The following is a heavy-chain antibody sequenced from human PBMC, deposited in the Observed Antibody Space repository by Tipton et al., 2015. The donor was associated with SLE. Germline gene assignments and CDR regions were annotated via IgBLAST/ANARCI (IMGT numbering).Heavy chain of an antibody. D-gene: IGHD1-26*01. CDR2: IYTSGST. Sequence: TLSLTCTVSGGSISSRSYYWSWIRQPAGQGLVWIGHIYTSGSTNYNPSLNSRVTISVDTSKNQFSLKLSSVPAADTAVYYCARVPGEWEPNADAFDIWGQGTMVTVSS. CDR1: GGSISSRSYY. J-gene: IGHJ3*02. CDR3: ARVPGEWEPNADAFDI. V-gene: IGHV4-61*09.